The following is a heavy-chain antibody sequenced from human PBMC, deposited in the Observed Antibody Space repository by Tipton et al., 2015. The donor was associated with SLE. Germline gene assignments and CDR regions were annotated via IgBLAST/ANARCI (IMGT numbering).Heavy chain of an antibody. CDR2: IRYDGSNK. CDR1: GFTFSSYG. Sequence: SLRLSCAASGFTFSSYGMHWVRQAPGKGLEWVAFIRYDGSNKYYADSVKGRFTISRDNSKNTLYLQMNSLRAEDAAVYYCAKNSREYCGGDCYFNWGQGTLVTVSS. D-gene: IGHD2-21*01. V-gene: IGHV3-30*02. J-gene: IGHJ4*02. CDR3: AKNSREYCGGDCYFN.